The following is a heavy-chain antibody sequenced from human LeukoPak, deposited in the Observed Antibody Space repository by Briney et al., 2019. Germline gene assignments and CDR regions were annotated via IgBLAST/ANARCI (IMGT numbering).Heavy chain of an antibody. CDR2: IYDSGRT. J-gene: IGHJ4*02. V-gene: IGHV4-59*01. D-gene: IGHD5-24*01. Sequence: SETLSLTCTVSGGSITNYYWSWIRQPPGKGLEWIGYIYDSGRTSYNPSLKSRVTISIDTSKNQFSLKLSSVTAADTAVYYCARDSTDGDGYNFFDHWGQGTLVTVSS. CDR3: ARDSTDGDGYNFFDH. CDR1: GGSITNYY.